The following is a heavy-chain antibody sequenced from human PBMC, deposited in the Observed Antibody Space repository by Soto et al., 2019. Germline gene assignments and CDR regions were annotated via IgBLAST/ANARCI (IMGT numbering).Heavy chain of an antibody. CDR1: GFTFSTYA. D-gene: IGHD2-2*02. Sequence: GSLRLSCAASGFTFSTYAMSWVRQAPGKELEWVSALGGSGDSTYYADSVKGRFTISRDNSKNTLYLQMNSLRAEDTAVYYCAKVRTGYCSITSCYTRFDPWGQGTLVTVSS. J-gene: IGHJ5*02. V-gene: IGHV3-23*01. CDR2: LGGSGDST. CDR3: AKVRTGYCSITSCYTRFDP.